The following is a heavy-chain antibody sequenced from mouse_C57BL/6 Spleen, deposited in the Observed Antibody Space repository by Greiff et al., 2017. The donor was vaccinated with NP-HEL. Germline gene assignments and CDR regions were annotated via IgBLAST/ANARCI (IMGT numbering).Heavy chain of an antibody. CDR2: IYPGSGNT. V-gene: IGHV1-66*01. CDR3: ARSGTTVVEDY. D-gene: IGHD1-1*01. J-gene: IGHJ4*01. CDR1: GYSFTSYY. Sequence: QVHVKQSGPELVKPGASVKISCKASGYSFTSYYIHWVKQRPGQGLEWIGWIYPGSGNTKYNEKFKGKATLTADTSSSTAYMQLSSLTSEDSAVYYCARSGTTVVEDYWGQGTSVTVSS.